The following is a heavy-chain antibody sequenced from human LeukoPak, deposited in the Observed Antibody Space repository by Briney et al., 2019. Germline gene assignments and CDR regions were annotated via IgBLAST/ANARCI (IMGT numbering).Heavy chain of an antibody. D-gene: IGHD1-26*01. Sequence: GGSLRLSCAASGFTVSSNYMSWVRPAPGKGLEWVSLIYSGGSTYYADSVKGRFTISRDNSKNTLYLQMNSLRAEDTAVYYCARVLWELLGRGGSYYFDYWGQGTLVTVSS. CDR1: GFTVSSNY. CDR2: IYSGGST. J-gene: IGHJ4*02. V-gene: IGHV3-53*01. CDR3: ARVLWELLGRGGSYYFDY.